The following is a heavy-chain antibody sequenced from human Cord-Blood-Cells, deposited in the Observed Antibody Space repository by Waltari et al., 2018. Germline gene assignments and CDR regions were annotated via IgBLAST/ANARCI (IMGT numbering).Heavy chain of an antibody. CDR2: ISYDGSNK. CDR1: GFTFSSYG. CDR3: AKDLGSSWYEVFDY. D-gene: IGHD6-13*01. V-gene: IGHV3-30*18. J-gene: IGHJ4*02. Sequence: QVQLVESGGGVVQPGRSLSLSGAASGFTFSSYGMPWARPAPGKGLEWVAVISYDGSNKYYADSVKGRFTISRDNSKNTLYLQMNSLRAEDTAVYYCAKDLGSSWYEVFDYWGQGTLVTVSS.